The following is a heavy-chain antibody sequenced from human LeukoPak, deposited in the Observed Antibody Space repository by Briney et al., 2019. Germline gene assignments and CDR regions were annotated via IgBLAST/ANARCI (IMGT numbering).Heavy chain of an antibody. CDR2: ISAYNGNT. V-gene: IGHV1-18*01. CDR3: ARDRERLLWFGELVSRGVWFDP. Sequence: ASVKVSCKASGYTFTSYGISWVRQAPGQGLEWMGWISAYNGNTNYAQKLQGRVTMTTDTSTSTAYMELRSLRSDDTAVYYCARDRERLLWFGELVSRGVWFDPWGQGTLVTVSS. J-gene: IGHJ5*02. D-gene: IGHD3-10*01. CDR1: GYTFTSYG.